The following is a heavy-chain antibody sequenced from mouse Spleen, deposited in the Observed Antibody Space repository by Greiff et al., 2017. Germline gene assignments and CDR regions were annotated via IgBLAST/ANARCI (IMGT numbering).Heavy chain of an antibody. Sequence: VQLKESGPGLVKPSQSLSLTCSVTGYSITSGYYWNWIRQFPGNKLEWMGYISYDGSNNYNPSLKNRISITRDTSKNQFFLKLNSVTTEDTATYYCASQTARASYYYAMDYWGQGTSVTVSS. J-gene: IGHJ4*01. CDR1: GYSITSGYY. CDR3: ASQTARASYYYAMDY. V-gene: IGHV3-6*01. CDR2: ISYDGSN. D-gene: IGHD3-2*01.